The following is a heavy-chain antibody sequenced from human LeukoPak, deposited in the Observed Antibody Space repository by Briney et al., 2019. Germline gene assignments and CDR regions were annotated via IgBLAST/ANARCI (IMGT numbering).Heavy chain of an antibody. CDR1: GGTFSSYA. CDR2: IIPILGIA. Sequence: ASVKVPCKASGGTFSSYAISWVRQAPGQGLEWMGRIIPILGIANYAQKFQGRVTITADKSTSTAYMELSSLRSEDTAVYYCASVQLGGGFDPWGQGTLVTVSS. J-gene: IGHJ5*02. V-gene: IGHV1-69*04. D-gene: IGHD1-1*01. CDR3: ASVQLGGGFDP.